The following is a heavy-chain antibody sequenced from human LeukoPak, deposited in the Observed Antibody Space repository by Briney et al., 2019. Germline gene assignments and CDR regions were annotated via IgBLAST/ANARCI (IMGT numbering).Heavy chain of an antibody. CDR2: MQSTGNS. V-gene: IGHV4-59*01. CDR1: GGSLSTYH. CDR3: ARDKQHSYGRYFDH. Sequence: PSETLSLTCTVSGGSLSTYHWNWIRKSPEKGLEWIGYMQSTGNSNYNPSLKSRVTMSVDMSRNQIVLNLSSVTPADTAVYFCARDKQHSYGRYFDHWGQGILVTVSS. J-gene: IGHJ4*02. D-gene: IGHD5-18*01.